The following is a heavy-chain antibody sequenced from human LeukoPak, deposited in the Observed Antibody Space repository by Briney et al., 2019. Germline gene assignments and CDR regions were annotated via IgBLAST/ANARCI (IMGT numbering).Heavy chain of an antibody. CDR2: ISGSGGST. CDR1: GFTFSSYA. V-gene: IGHV3-23*01. Sequence: GGSLRLSCAACGFTFSSYAMSWVRQAPGKGLEWVSAISGSGGSTYYADAVKGRFTISGHNAKTSLYLQMNSLRAEDTAVYYCARDLSGVTGYTYGRGIDYWGQGTLVTVSS. J-gene: IGHJ4*02. D-gene: IGHD5-18*01. CDR3: ARDLSGVTGYTYGRGIDY.